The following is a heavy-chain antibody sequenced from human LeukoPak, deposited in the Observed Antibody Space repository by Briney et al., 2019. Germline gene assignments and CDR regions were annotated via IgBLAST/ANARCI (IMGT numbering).Heavy chain of an antibody. CDR3: ARDAAGEGRLVITWFDP. V-gene: IGHV4-61*02. Sequence: SETLSLTCTVSGGSISSGSYYLSWIRQPAGKGLEWIGRIYASGSASYNPSLKSRVTISVDTSKNQFSLKLSSVTAADTAVYFCARDAAGEGRLVITWFDPWGQGTLVTVSS. CDR1: GGSISSGSYY. J-gene: IGHJ5*02. D-gene: IGHD3-22*01. CDR2: IYASGSA.